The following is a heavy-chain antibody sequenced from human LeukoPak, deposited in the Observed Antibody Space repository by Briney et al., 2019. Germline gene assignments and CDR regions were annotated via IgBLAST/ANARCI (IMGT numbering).Heavy chain of an antibody. V-gene: IGHV4-4*07. CDR1: GGSISSYY. J-gene: IGHJ3*02. D-gene: IGHD6-13*01. Sequence: SETLSLTCTVSGGSISSYYWSWIRQPAGKGLEWIGRIYTSGSTNYDPSLKSRVTMSVDTSKNQFSLKLSSVTAADTAVYYCARIGQQTDAFDIWGQGTMVTVSS. CDR2: IYTSGST. CDR3: ARIGQQTDAFDI.